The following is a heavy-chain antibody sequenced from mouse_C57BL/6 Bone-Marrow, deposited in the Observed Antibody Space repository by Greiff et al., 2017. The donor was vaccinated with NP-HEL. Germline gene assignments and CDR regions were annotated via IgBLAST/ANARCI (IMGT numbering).Heavy chain of an antibody. J-gene: IGHJ1*03. CDR2: IDPNSGGT. Sequence: QVQLKQPGAELVKPGASVKLSCKASGYTFTSYWMHWVKQRPGRGLEWIGRIDPNSGGTKYNEKFKSKATLTVDKPSSTAYMQLSSLTSEDSAVYYCAREDYYGISHRGYFDVWGTGTTVTVSS. CDR3: AREDYYGISHRGYFDV. V-gene: IGHV1-72*01. D-gene: IGHD1-1*01. CDR1: GYTFTSYW.